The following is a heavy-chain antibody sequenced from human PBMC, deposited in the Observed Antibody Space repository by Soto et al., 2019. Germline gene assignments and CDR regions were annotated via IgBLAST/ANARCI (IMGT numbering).Heavy chain of an antibody. D-gene: IGHD6-13*01. Sequence: SETLSLTCTVSGGSISSYYWSWIRQPPGKGLEWIGYIYYSGSTNYNPSLKSRVTISVDTSKNQFSLRLSSVTAADTAVYYCARGTAAAGIPPPGPFDPWGQGTLVTVSS. V-gene: IGHV4-59*01. CDR3: ARGTAAAGIPPPGPFDP. CDR1: GGSISSYY. J-gene: IGHJ5*02. CDR2: IYYSGST.